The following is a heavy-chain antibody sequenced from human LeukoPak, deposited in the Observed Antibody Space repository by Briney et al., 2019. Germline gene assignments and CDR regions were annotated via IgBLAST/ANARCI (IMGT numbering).Heavy chain of an antibody. CDR1: GFTFSSYS. D-gene: IGHD3-22*01. V-gene: IGHV3-21*04. CDR2: ISSSSSYI. CDR3: ASWDSPSDY. Sequence: GGSLRLSCAASGFTFSSYSMNWVRQAPGKGLEWVSSISSSSSYIYYADSVKGRFTISRDNAKNSLYLQMSSLRAEDTAVYYCASWDSPSDYWGQGTLVTVSS. J-gene: IGHJ4*02.